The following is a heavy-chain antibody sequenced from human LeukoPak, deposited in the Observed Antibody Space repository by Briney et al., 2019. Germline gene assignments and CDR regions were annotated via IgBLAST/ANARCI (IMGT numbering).Heavy chain of an antibody. Sequence: SETLSLTCSVSGGSVSSYYWSWIRQSPGKGLEWIGYIHNSGRTNYNPSLKSRVTGFVDMSKNQVSLRLSSVTAADTAVYYCARHGTISSESYFDYWGQGALVTVSS. D-gene: IGHD1-14*01. V-gene: IGHV4-59*08. J-gene: IGHJ4*02. CDR2: IHNSGRT. CDR1: GGSVSSYY. CDR3: ARHGTISSESYFDY.